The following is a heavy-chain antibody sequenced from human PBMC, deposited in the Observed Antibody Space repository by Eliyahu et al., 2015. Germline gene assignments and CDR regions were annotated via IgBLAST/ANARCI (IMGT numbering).Heavy chain of an antibody. V-gene: IGHV3-7*04. CDR2: IKYDGSEK. CDR3: TREEM. Sequence: EVHLVESGGGLVQPGGSLTLXCVGSGYDFSVYWMGWARQAPMKGLEWVASIKYDGSEKYHLDSVKGRFTISRDNAKNSLYLQMKSLTAEDTAVYYCTREEMWGQGTLVTVSS. CDR1: GYDFSVYW. J-gene: IGHJ4*02.